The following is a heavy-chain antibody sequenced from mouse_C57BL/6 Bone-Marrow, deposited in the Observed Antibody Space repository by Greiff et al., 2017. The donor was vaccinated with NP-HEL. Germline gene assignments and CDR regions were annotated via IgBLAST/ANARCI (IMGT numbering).Heavy chain of an antibody. Sequence: VKLVESGAELVKPGASVKISCKASGYAFSSYWMNWVKQRPGKGLEWIGQIYPGDGDTNYNGKFKGKATLTADKSSSTAYMQRSSLTSEDSAVYFCARDYGSSYGYWGQGTTLTVSS. CDR1: GYAFSSYW. D-gene: IGHD1-1*01. CDR3: ARDYGSSYGY. V-gene: IGHV1-80*01. CDR2: IYPGDGDT. J-gene: IGHJ2*01.